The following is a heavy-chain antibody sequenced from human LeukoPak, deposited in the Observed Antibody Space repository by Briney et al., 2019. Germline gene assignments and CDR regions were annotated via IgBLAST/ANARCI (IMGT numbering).Heavy chain of an antibody. D-gene: IGHD3-3*01. CDR1: GGSISSGGYY. CDR3: ARSDYDFWSGYPAQFDY. J-gene: IGHJ4*02. Sequence: PSQTLSLTCTVPGGSISSGGYYWSWIRQHPGKGLEWIGYIYYSGSTNCNPSLKSRVTISVDTSKNQFSLKLSSVTAADTAVYYCARSDYDFWSGYPAQFDYWGQGTLVTVSS. V-gene: IGHV4-31*03. CDR2: IYYSGST.